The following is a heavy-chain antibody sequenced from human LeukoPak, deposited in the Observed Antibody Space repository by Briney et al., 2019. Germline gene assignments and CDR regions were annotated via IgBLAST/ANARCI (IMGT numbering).Heavy chain of an antibody. Sequence: GGXLRLSCTASGFIFSNYAMSWVRQAPGKGLEGVSGITGSGGRTYYADSVKGRVTISRDNSKNTLYLQMNSLRAEDTTVYYCAKGSSSGWPYYFYYWGQGTLVTVSS. CDR1: GFIFSNYA. J-gene: IGHJ4*02. CDR2: ITGSGGRT. D-gene: IGHD6-19*01. CDR3: AKGSSSGWPYYFYY. V-gene: IGHV3-23*01.